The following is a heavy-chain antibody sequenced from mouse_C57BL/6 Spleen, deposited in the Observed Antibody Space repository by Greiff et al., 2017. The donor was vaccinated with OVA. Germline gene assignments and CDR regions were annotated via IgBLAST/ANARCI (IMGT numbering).Heavy chain of an antibody. Sequence: QVHVKQSGAELVKPGASVKLSCKASGYTFTSYWMQWVKQRPGQGLEWIGEIDPSDSYTNSNQKFKGKATLTVDTSYSTAYMQLSSLTSEDYAVYYCARRWDQGAYWGQGTLVTVSA. J-gene: IGHJ3*01. CDR2: IDPSDSYT. CDR3: ARRWDQGAY. D-gene: IGHD4-1*01. CDR1: GYTFTSYW. V-gene: IGHV1-50*01.